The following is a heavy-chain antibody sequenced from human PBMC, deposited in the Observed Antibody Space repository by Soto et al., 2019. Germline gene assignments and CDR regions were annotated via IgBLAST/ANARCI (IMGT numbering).Heavy chain of an antibody. V-gene: IGHV1-8*01. D-gene: IGHD3-9*01. CDR3: ARGPPRHAEYYVILTCYTTHLNAFDF. J-gene: IGHJ3*01. Sequence: ASLKVSCKASGYTCTSYDINWVLQATGQGLEWMGWMNPNSGNTGYAQKFQGRVTMTRNTSISTAYMELSSLRSEDTAVYYCARGPPRHAEYYVILTCYTTHLNAFDFCGQGAM. CDR1: GYTCTSYD. CDR2: MNPNSGNT.